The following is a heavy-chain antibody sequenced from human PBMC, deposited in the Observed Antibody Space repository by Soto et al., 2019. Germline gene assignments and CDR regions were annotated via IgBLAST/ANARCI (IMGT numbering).Heavy chain of an antibody. D-gene: IGHD6-13*01. J-gene: IGHJ2*01. V-gene: IGHV3-11*05. CDR1: GFTFSDYY. CDR3: ARIITAAGGRRYFDL. CDR2: INSSSSYT. Sequence: QVQLVESGGGLVKPGGSLRLSCAASGFTFSDYYMSWIRQAPGKGLEWVSYINSSSSYTNYADSVKGRFTISRDNAKNSLYLHMNSPRAEDTAVYYCARIITAAGGRRYFDLWGRGTLVTVSS.